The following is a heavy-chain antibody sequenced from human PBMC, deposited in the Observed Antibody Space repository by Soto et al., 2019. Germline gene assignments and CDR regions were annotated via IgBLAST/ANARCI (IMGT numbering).Heavy chain of an antibody. CDR3: ASDTVGSYDY. CDR2: TRNKANRYTT. V-gene: IGHV3-72*01. J-gene: IGHJ4*02. CDR1: GFTFSDYY. Sequence: EVQLVESGGGLVQPGGSLRLSCAASGFTFSDYYMDWVRQVPGKGLEWVGRTRNKANRYTTEYAASVRGRFSISRDDSKDSMYLQMYRMKNEDTAVYYCASDTVGSYDYWGQGALVTVSS. D-gene: IGHD3-10*01.